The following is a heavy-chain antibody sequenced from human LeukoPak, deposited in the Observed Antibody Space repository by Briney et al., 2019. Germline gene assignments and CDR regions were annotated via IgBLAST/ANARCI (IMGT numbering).Heavy chain of an antibody. D-gene: IGHD2-2*01. V-gene: IGHV3-30*02. CDR2: IRYDGSNK. CDR3: AKDWAIAGSYYCMDV. J-gene: IGHJ6*03. Sequence: PGGSLRLSCAASGFTFSSYGMHWVRQAPGKGLEWVAFIRYDGSNKYYPDSVKGRFTISRDNSKNTLYLQMNSLRAEDTAVYYCAKDWAIAGSYYCMDVWGKGTTVTISS. CDR1: GFTFSSYG.